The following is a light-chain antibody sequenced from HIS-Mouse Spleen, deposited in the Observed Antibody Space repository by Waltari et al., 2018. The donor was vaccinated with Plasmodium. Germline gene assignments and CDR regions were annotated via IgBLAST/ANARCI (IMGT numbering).Light chain of an antibody. CDR1: SSDVGGYNS. J-gene: IGLJ2*01. Sequence: QSALTQPASVSGSPGQSITISCTGTSSDVGGYNSVSWYQQHPGKAPKLMIYEVSNRPSGVSNRFSGSKSGNTASLTISGLQAEDEADYYCSSYTSSSTPCVVFGGGTKLTVL. V-gene: IGLV2-14*01. CDR2: EVS. CDR3: SSYTSSSTPCVV.